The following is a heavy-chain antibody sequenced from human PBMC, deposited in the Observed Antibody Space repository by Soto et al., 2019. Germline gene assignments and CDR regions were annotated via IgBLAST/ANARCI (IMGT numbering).Heavy chain of an antibody. CDR2: IYPGDSDT. J-gene: IGHJ6*03. D-gene: IGHD3-3*01. V-gene: IGHV5-51*01. Sequence: GESLKISCKGSGYSFTSYWIGWVRQMPGKGLEWMGIIYPGDSDTRYSPSFQGQVTISADKSISTAYLQWSSLKASDTAMYYCARHAPPNAEYYDFWSGYYPHYYYYYMDVWGKGTTVTVSS. CDR3: ARHAPPNAEYYDFWSGYYPHYYYYYMDV. CDR1: GYSFTSYW.